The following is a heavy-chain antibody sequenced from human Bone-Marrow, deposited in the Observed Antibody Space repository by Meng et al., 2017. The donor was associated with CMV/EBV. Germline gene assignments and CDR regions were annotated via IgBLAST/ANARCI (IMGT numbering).Heavy chain of an antibody. V-gene: IGHV3-30*04. CDR1: GFTFSRYA. Sequence: GGSLRLSCAASGFTFSRYALHWVRQAPGKGLEWVSLISYDGRNKAYADSVKGRFTISRDKSKNMLYLQMNSLRAEDTAVYFCVRDRGSAIISAAMVFYFDSWGQGTRVTGSS. J-gene: IGHJ4*02. CDR2: ISYDGRNK. D-gene: IGHD5-18*01. CDR3: VRDRGSAIISAAMVFYFDS.